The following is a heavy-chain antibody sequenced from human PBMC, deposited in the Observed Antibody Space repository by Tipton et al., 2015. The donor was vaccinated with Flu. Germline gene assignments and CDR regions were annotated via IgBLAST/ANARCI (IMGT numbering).Heavy chain of an antibody. CDR3: AGDEGVVNYYYGMDV. V-gene: IGHV3-33*01. CDR1: GFLFNVYG. J-gene: IGHJ6*02. Sequence: SLRLSCTASGFLFNVYGMHWVRQAPGKGLEWVAVIWYDGSNERYADSVKGRFTISRDNFKNTVYLQMNSLRVEDTATYYCAGDEGVVNYYYGMDVWGQGTTVTVSS. CDR2: IWYDGSNE.